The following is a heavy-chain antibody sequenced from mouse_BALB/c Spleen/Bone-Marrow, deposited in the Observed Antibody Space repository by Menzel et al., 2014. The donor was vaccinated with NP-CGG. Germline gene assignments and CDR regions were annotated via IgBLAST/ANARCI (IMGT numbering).Heavy chain of an antibody. Sequence: VQLQQSGPGLVKPSQSLSLTCTVTGYSITSAYAWNWIRQFPGNKLGGMVFIRYSGSTSYNPSLKSRISITRHTSKNQFFLQLNTVTTEDTATYYCAREGDYYGSSFDCWGQGTTLTVSS. D-gene: IGHD1-1*01. V-gene: IGHV3-2*02. CDR2: IRYSGST. CDR3: AREGDYYGSSFDC. CDR1: GYSITSAYA. J-gene: IGHJ2*01.